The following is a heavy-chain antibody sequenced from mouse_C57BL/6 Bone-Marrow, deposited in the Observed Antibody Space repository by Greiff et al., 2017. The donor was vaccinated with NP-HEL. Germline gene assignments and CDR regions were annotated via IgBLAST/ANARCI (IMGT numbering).Heavy chain of an antibody. Sequence: EVMLVESGGGLVQPGGSLKLSCAASGFTFSDYYMYWVRHTPEKRLEWVAYISNGGGSTYYPDTVQGRFTISTENAKNTLYLQMSRLKSEDTAMYYCAGYGSPFAYWGQGTLVTVSA. J-gene: IGHJ3*01. V-gene: IGHV5-12*01. CDR3: AGYGSPFAY. D-gene: IGHD1-1*01. CDR2: ISNGGGST. CDR1: GFTFSDYY.